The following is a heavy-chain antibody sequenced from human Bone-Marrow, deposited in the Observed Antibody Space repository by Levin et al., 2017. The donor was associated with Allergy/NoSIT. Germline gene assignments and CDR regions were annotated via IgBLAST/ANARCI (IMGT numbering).Heavy chain of an antibody. J-gene: IGHJ6*03. CDR2: VWHDGSDQ. D-gene: IGHD5-18*01. Sequence: PGGSLRLSCEASGFRFDNHAIHWVRQGPGQGLEWVAVVWHDGSDQYYADSVKGRFTISRDNFKNTVYLQMNSLRADDTAVYYCARDTAITSEYAYYMDVWGKGTTVTVSS. V-gene: IGHV3-33*01. CDR1: GFRFDNHA. CDR3: ARDTAITSEYAYYMDV.